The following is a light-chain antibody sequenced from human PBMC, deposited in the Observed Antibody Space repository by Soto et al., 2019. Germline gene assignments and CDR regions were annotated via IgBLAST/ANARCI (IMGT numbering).Light chain of an antibody. CDR3: AAWDDSLAGWV. J-gene: IGLJ3*02. CDR2: SNN. Sequence: QSVLTQPPSASGTPGQRVTISCSGSSSNIGSNTVNWYQQLPGTAPKVLIYSNNQRPSGVPGRFSGSKSGTSASLAISGLQSEDEADYYCAAWDDSLAGWVFGGGTKVTVL. CDR1: SSNIGSNT. V-gene: IGLV1-44*01.